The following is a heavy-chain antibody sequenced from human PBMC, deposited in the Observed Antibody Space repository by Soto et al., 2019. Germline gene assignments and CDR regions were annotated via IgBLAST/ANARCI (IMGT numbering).Heavy chain of an antibody. J-gene: IGHJ4*02. Sequence: PSETLSLTCAVSGGSISSGGYSWSWIRQPPGKGLEWIGYIYHSGSTYYNPSLKSRVTISVDRSKNQFSLKLSSVTAADTAVYYCATIAARRPYYFDYWGQGTLVTVSS. D-gene: IGHD6-6*01. CDR1: GGSISSGGYS. V-gene: IGHV4-30-2*01. CDR3: ATIAARRPYYFDY. CDR2: IYHSGST.